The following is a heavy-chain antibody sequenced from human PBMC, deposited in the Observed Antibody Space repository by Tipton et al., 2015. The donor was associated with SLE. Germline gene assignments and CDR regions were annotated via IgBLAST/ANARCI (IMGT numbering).Heavy chain of an antibody. D-gene: IGHD4-17*01. J-gene: IGHJ1*01. CDR3: ARDSVTYGSRLFQH. CDR1: GFTFSSYW. CDR2: IKQDGSEK. V-gene: IGHV3-7*01. Sequence: GSLRLSCAASGFTFSSYWMSWVRQAPGKGLEWVANIKQDGSEKYYVDSVKGRFTISRDNSKNTLYLQMNSLRAEDTAVYYCARDSVTYGSRLFQHWGQGTLVTVSS.